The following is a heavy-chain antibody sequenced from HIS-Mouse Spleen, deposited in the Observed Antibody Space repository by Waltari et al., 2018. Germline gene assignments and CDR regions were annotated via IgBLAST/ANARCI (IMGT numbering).Heavy chain of an antibody. CDR1: GGPISSSSYY. V-gene: IGHV4-39*07. J-gene: IGHJ2*01. D-gene: IGHD6-13*01. CDR3: AREIPYSSSWYDWYFDL. Sequence: QLQLQESGPGLVKPSETLSLTCPVSGGPISSSSYYWGWFRQPPGKGLGWIGSIYYSGSTYYNPALKSRVTISVDTSKNQFSLKLSSVTAADTAVYYCAREIPYSSSWYDWYFDLWGRGTLVTVSS. CDR2: IYYSGST.